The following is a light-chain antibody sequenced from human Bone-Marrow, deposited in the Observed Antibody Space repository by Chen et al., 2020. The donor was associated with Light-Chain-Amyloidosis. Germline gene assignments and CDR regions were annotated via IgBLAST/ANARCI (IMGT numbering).Light chain of an antibody. J-gene: IGLJ2*01. Sequence: SYELTQPPSLSVSPGQTARHTCSGDDLPTKYAYWYQQKPGQAPVLVIHRDTERPSGISERFSGSRSGTTATLTISGVQAEDEADYHCQSADSSGTYEVIFGGGTKLTVL. CDR3: QSADSSGTYEVI. CDR1: DLPTKY. CDR2: RDT. V-gene: IGLV3-25*03.